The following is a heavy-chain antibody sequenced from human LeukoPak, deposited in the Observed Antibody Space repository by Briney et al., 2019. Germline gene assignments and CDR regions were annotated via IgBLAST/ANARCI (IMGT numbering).Heavy chain of an antibody. Sequence: SETLSLTCTVSGASISSSNYYWGWIRQPPGKGLEWIGSVYYSGRTHYNPSLKSRVIISIDTSNNQFSLTLSSVTAADTAVYYCARHLPYYYDNNGYSWFDPWGQGTLVTVSS. J-gene: IGHJ5*02. CDR1: GASISSSNYY. V-gene: IGHV4-39*01. CDR3: ARHLPYYYDNNGYSWFDP. D-gene: IGHD3-22*01. CDR2: VYYSGRT.